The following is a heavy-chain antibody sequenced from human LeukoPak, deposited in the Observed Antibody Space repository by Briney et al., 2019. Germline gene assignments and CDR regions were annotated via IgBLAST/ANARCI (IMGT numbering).Heavy chain of an antibody. CDR2: ISSSSSYI. CDR1: GFTFSSYS. D-gene: IGHD3-9*01. V-gene: IGHV3-21*01. CDR3: ARADYYDILTGYYGDAAFDI. J-gene: IGHJ3*02. Sequence: GGSLRLSCAASGFTFSSYSMNWVRQAPGKGLEWVSSISSSSSYIYYADSVKGRFTISRDNAKNSLYLQMNSLRAEDTAVYYCARADYYDILTGYYGDAAFDIWGQGTMVTVSS.